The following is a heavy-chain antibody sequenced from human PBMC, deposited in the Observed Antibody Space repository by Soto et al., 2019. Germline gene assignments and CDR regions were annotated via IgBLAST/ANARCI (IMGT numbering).Heavy chain of an antibody. D-gene: IGHD3-10*01. Sequence: QVQLVQSGAEVKKPGASVKVSCKTSGYTFTSYDINWVRQATGQGLEWMAWMNPNNDNTGYAQKFQGRVTMTRNTSINTAYMELSSLRSEDTDIYYCARGSRGGSGSHDYWGQGTLVTVSS. CDR3: ARGSRGGSGSHDY. V-gene: IGHV1-8*01. J-gene: IGHJ4*02. CDR2: MNPNNDNT. CDR1: GYTFTSYD.